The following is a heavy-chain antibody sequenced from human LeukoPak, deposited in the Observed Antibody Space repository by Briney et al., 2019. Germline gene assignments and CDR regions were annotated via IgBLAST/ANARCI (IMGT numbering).Heavy chain of an antibody. CDR1: GFTFSGSA. Sequence: GGSLRLSCAASGFTFSGSALHWVRQASGKGLEWVGRIRSKANSYATAYAASVKGRFTISRDDSKNTAHLQMISLKTEDTAVYYCVTGGNSGSVYWGQGTLVTVSS. J-gene: IGHJ4*02. CDR2: IRSKANSYAT. D-gene: IGHD4-23*01. V-gene: IGHV3-73*01. CDR3: VTGGNSGSVY.